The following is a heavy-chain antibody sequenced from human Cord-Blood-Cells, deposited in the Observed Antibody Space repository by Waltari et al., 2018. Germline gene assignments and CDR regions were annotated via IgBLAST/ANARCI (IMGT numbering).Heavy chain of an antibody. Sequence: QVQLVESGGGVVQPGRSLRLSCAASGFTFSSYGMHGVRQAPGKGLEWVAVIWYDGSNKYYADSVKGRFTISRDNSKNTLYLQMNSLRAEDTAVYYCARVSGNGDYFDYWGQGTLVTVSS. CDR1: GFTFSSYG. CDR3: ARVSGNGDYFDY. D-gene: IGHD3-10*01. J-gene: IGHJ4*02. V-gene: IGHV3-33*01. CDR2: IWYDGSNK.